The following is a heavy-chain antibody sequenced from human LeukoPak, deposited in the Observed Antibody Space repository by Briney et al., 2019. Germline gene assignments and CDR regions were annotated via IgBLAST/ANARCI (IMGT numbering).Heavy chain of an antibody. V-gene: IGHV5-51*01. CDR2: IYPDDSDT. Sequence: LGESLKISCKGSGYRFSDYWIGWVRQMSGKGPEWMGIIYPDDSDTRYGPSFQGHVTISVDKSINTAYLQWSSLKASDTAMYYCARPSIAAAGKGYFQHWGQGTLVTVSS. CDR1: GYRFSDYW. J-gene: IGHJ1*01. D-gene: IGHD6-13*01. CDR3: ARPSIAAAGKGYFQH.